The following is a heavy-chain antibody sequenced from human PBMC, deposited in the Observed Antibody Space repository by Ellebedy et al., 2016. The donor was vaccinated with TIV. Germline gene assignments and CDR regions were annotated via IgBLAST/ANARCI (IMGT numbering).Heavy chain of an antibody. Sequence: PGGSLRLSCAASGFTFSSYAMGWVRQAPGKGLEWVSTVSDSGGGTYYADPVKGRFTISRDNSKNTLNVQMNSLTVEDTAVYYCAKDSGRSGWYFDLWGRGTLVTVSS. D-gene: IGHD3-10*01. CDR1: GFTFSSYA. V-gene: IGHV3-23*01. J-gene: IGHJ2*01. CDR2: VSDSGGGT. CDR3: AKDSGRSGWYFDL.